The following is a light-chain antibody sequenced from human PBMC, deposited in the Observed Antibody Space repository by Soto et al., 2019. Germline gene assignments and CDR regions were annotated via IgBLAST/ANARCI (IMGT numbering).Light chain of an antibody. CDR1: DSDVGGYDY. CDR2: DVT. V-gene: IGLV2-11*01. CDR3: CSYAGNYACV. J-gene: IGLJ3*02. Sequence: QSALTQPRSVSGSPGQSVTISCTGTDSDVGGYDYVSWYQQHPGKAPKLMIFDVTKRPSGVPDRFSGSKSGNTASLTISGLQAEDEADYGWCSYAGNYACVFGGGTKLTVL.